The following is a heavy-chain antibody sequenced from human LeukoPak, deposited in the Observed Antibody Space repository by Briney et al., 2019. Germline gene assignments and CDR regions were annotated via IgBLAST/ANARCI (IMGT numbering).Heavy chain of an antibody. J-gene: IGHJ4*02. D-gene: IGHD5-24*01. CDR3: ARSGRDGYNPHFDF. CDR1: GGSVSDYY. CDR2: INTSGST. Sequence: SETQSLTCTVSGGSVSDYYWSWIRQSAGKGLQWIGRINTSGSTNCNPSLKSRVTMSEDMSKNQFFLKVSSVTAADTAVYYCARSGRDGYNPHFDFWGQGTLVTVSS. V-gene: IGHV4-4*07.